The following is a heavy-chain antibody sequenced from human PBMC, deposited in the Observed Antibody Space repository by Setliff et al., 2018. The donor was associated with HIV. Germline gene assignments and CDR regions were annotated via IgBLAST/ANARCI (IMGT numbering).Heavy chain of an antibody. CDR2: INPSGGST. CDR3: VRDRGDATIFSWGHYFDY. J-gene: IGHJ4*02. CDR1: GYTFTRYF. Sequence: ASVKVSCKASGYTFTRYFMHCVRQAPGQGLEWLGMINPSGGSTWYAQKFQGRVTMARDTSTTTVYMDLSSLTSEDTAVYFCVRDRGDATIFSWGHYFDYWGPGTLVAVSS. D-gene: IGHD3-3*01. V-gene: IGHV1-46*01.